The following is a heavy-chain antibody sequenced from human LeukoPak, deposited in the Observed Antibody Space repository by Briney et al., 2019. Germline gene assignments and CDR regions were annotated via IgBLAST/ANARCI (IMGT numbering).Heavy chain of an antibody. J-gene: IGHJ4*02. V-gene: IGHV3-23*01. CDR2: ISGGGANT. CDR3: SKWNGYGDY. Sequence: GGSLRLSCAASGFNFKAFAMTWVRQRPGRGLEWVAGISGGGANTHYADSVKGRFTISRDNSKNTLFLQMNSLRDEDTAIYYCSKWNGYGDYWGQGTLVTVSS. D-gene: IGHD1-1*01. CDR1: GFNFKAFA.